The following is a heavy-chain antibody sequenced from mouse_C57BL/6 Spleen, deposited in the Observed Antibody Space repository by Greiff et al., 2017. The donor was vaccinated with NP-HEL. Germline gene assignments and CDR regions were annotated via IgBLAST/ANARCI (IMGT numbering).Heavy chain of an antibody. J-gene: IGHJ1*03. V-gene: IGHV1-50*01. Sequence: QVQLQQPGAELVKPGPSVKLSCKASGYTFTSYWMQWVKQRPRQGLEWIGEIDPSDSYTNYNQKFKGKATLTVDTSSSTAYMQLSSLTSEDSAVYYCARRGSSPWYFDVWGTGTTVTVSS. CDR2: IDPSDSYT. CDR1: GYTFTSYW. CDR3: ARRGSSPWYFDV. D-gene: IGHD1-1*01.